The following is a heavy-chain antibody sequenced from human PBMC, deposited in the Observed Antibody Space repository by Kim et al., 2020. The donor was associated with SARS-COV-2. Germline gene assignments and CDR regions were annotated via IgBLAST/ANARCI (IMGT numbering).Heavy chain of an antibody. J-gene: IGHJ4*02. CDR3: AYGSGGKRIDY. CDR2: IGSNGATT. V-gene: IGHV3-64D*09. CDR1: GFTFRNFP. D-gene: IGHD3-10*01. Sequence: GGSLRLSCSASGFTFRNFPLPWVRQAPGKGLEYVSAIGSNGATTYYTDSLKGRFTISRDNSKNTLYLQISSLRAEDTAVYYCAYGSGGKRIDYWGQESL.